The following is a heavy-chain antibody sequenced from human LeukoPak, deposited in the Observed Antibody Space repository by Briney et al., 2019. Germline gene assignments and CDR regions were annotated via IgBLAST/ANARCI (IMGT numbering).Heavy chain of an antibody. Sequence: LAGGSLRLSCAASGFTFSTHDMHWVRQATGKGLEGVSAIGTAGDTYYPGSVKGRFTVSREDGKNSLYLQMNSLRAGDTAVYYCARRYGSNYGPLAFWGQGTLVTVSS. J-gene: IGHJ4*02. V-gene: IGHV3-13*01. CDR2: IGTAGDT. D-gene: IGHD5-18*01. CDR1: GFTFSTHD. CDR3: ARRYGSNYGPLAF.